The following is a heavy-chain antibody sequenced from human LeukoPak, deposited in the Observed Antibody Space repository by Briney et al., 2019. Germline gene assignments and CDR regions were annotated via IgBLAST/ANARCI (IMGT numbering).Heavy chain of an antibody. J-gene: IGHJ4*02. CDR2: IKPDGSDT. CDR3: ARDQYYYDSSGYLY. D-gene: IGHD3-22*01. CDR1: GFTFTTHW. V-gene: IGHV3-74*01. Sequence: GGSLRLSCGASGFTFTTHWIHWVRQAPGKGLVWVSRIKPDGSDTNYADSVKGRFTISRDNAKNSLYLQMNSLRAEDTAVYYCARDQYYYDSSGYLYWGQGTLVTVSS.